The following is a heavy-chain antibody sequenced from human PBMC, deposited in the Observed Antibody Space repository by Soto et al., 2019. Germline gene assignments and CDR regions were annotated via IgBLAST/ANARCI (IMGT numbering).Heavy chain of an antibody. J-gene: IGHJ4*02. CDR1: GFTFSDYA. D-gene: IGHD6-19*01. Sequence: VQLVESGGGVVQPGRSLRLSCAASGFTFSDYAMHWVRQAPGKGLEWVAVVSHDGRNTHYADSVKGRFTISRDSSKNTVSLEVTSLRAEDTAVYYCAMGGRQWLVTSDLNYWGQGALVTVSS. CDR3: AMGGRQWLVTSDLNY. CDR2: VSHDGRNT. V-gene: IGHV3-30*03.